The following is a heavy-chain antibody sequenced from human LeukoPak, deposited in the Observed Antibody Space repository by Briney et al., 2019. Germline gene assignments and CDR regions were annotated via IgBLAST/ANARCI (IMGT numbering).Heavy chain of an antibody. Sequence: GIIPIFGKPNYAQKFQCRVTVTTDESTRKDYMEMSSLRSQDTSVYYCARSHSGYDLTPGDYWGQGTLVTVSS. CDR3: ARSHSGYDLTPGDY. V-gene: IGHV1-69*05. CDR2: IIPIFGKP. D-gene: IGHD5-12*01. J-gene: IGHJ4*02.